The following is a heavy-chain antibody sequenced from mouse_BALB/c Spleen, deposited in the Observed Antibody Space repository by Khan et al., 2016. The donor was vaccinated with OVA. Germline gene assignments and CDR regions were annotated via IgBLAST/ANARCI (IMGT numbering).Heavy chain of an antibody. J-gene: IGHJ4*01. CDR2: ISSGGSYT. V-gene: IGHV5-6*01. CDR3: ARQFITTATMDY. Sequence: EVELVESGGDLVKPGGSLKLSCAASGFTFSSYGMSWVRQTPDKRLEWVATISSGGSYTYYPDSVKGRFTISRDNAKNTLYLQMSSLKSEDTAMYYCARQFITTATMDYWGQGTSVTVSS. D-gene: IGHD1-2*01. CDR1: GFTFSSYG.